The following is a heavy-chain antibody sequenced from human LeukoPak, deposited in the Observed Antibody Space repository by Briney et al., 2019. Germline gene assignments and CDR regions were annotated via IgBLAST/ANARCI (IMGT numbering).Heavy chain of an antibody. D-gene: IGHD6-13*01. Sequence: SETLSLTCTVSGGSISSYYWSWIRQPPGKGLEWIGYIYYSGSTNYNPSLKSRVTISVDTSKNQFSLKLSSVTAADTAVYYCARHDQSGHSSSWYGFAAFDIWGQGTMVTVSS. CDR3: ARHDQSGHSSSWYGFAAFDI. CDR2: IYYSGST. CDR1: GGSISSYY. J-gene: IGHJ3*02. V-gene: IGHV4-59*08.